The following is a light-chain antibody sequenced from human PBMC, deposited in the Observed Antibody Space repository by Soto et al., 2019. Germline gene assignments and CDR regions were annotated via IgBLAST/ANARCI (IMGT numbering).Light chain of an antibody. Sequence: DIQMTQSRSSLSASVGDRVTITCRASQSVRRDLNWYQQRPGKAPKLLIYTTSNLEGGVPSRFSGSGSGTDFTLTISNLQPEDFATYFCQQGFSRPRTFGLGTKVDIK. CDR3: QQGFSRPRT. CDR1: QSVRRD. CDR2: TTS. J-gene: IGKJ1*01. V-gene: IGKV1-39*01.